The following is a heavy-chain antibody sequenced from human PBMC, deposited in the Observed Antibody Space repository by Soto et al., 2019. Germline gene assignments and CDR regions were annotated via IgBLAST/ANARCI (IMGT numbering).Heavy chain of an antibody. J-gene: IGHJ4*02. Sequence: PGGSLRLSCAGSGFTFRNYGMNWVRQAPGKGLEWVSGISGRTAATYYADSVKGRFTISRDNSKNTLYLQMNSLRAEDTAVYYCATGSFGSGWYWWGQGTLVTVSS. D-gene: IGHD6-19*01. CDR1: GFTFRNYG. V-gene: IGHV3-23*01. CDR2: ISGRTAAT. CDR3: ATGSFGSGWYW.